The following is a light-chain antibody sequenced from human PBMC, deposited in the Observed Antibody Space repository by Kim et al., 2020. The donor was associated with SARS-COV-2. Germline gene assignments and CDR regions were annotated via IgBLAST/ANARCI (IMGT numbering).Light chain of an antibody. CDR3: QAWDSSSHVV. J-gene: IGLJ2*01. CDR1: KLGDKY. V-gene: IGLV3-1*01. CDR2: QDS. Sequence: SYELTQPPSVSVSPGQTASITCSGDKLGDKYACWYQQKPGQSPVLVIYQDSKRPSGLPERFSGSNSGNTATLTISGTQAMDEADYYCQAWDSSSHVVFGGGTQLTVL.